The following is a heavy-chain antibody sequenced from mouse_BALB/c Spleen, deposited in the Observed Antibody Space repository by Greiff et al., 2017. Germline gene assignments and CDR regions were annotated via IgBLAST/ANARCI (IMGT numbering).Heavy chain of an antibody. CDR3: ARVVATSYDYAMDY. D-gene: IGHD1-1*01. CDR1: GFTFSSYA. Sequence: EVQVVESGGGLVKPGGSLKLSCAASGFTFSSYAMSWVRQTPEKRLEWVASISSGGSTYYPDSVKGRFTISRDNARNILYLQMSSLRSEDTAMYYCARVVATSYDYAMDYWGQGTSVTVSS. J-gene: IGHJ4*01. CDR2: ISSGGST. V-gene: IGHV5-6-5*01.